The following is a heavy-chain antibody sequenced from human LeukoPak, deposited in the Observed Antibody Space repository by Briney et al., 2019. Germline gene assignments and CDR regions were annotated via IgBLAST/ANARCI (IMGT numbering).Heavy chain of an antibody. CDR2: IKTKHESATT. CDR3: ATVIFVYTAFDI. V-gene: IGHV3-15*01. J-gene: IGHJ3*02. CDR1: GFPFANTW. D-gene: IGHD3-16*02. Sequence: GGSLRLSGSGSGFPFANTWMTWVRQGPGKGREWVVRIKTKHESATTKYAAHVKGRFTISRDDTKNTLFLQMTSLNAEDSGIYFCATVIFVYTAFDIWGQGTVVTVSS.